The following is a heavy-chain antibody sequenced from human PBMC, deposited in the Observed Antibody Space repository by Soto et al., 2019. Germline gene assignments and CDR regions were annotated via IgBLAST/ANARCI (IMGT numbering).Heavy chain of an antibody. CDR1: GFTFSSYS. D-gene: IGHD2-2*02. CDR2: ISSSSSYI. Sequence: XGSLRLSCAASGFTFSSYSMNWVRQAPGKGLEWVSSISSSSSYIYYADSVKGRFTISRDNAKNSLYLQMNSLRAEDTAVYYCARDMGIVVVPAAIPSYGMDVWGQGTTVTVSS. V-gene: IGHV3-21*01. J-gene: IGHJ6*02. CDR3: ARDMGIVVVPAAIPSYGMDV.